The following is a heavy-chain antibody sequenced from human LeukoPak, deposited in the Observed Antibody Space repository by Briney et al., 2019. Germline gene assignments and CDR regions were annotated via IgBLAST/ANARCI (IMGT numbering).Heavy chain of an antibody. D-gene: IGHD4-17*01. CDR3: ARDSYGDLNY. Sequence: SETLSLTCTVSGGSVSSGSYYWSWSRQPPGKGREWIGYIYYSGSTNYNPSLKSRVTISVDTSKNQFSLKLSSVTAADTAVYYCARDSYGDLNYWGQGTLVTVSS. J-gene: IGHJ4*02. CDR1: GGSVSSGSYY. V-gene: IGHV4-61*01. CDR2: IYYSGST.